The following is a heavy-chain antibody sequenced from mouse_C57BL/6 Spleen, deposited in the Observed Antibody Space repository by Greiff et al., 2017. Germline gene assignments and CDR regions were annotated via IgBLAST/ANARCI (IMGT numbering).Heavy chain of an antibody. J-gene: IGHJ1*03. CDR1: GYTFTDYN. D-gene: IGHD2-3*01. Sequence: VQLKESGPELVKPGASVKMSCKASGYTFTDYNMHWVKQSHGKSLEWIGYINPNNGGTSYNQKFKGKATLTVNKSSSTAYMELRSLTSEDSAVYYCAKAYDGYYTWYFDVWGTGTTVTVSS. V-gene: IGHV1-22*01. CDR2: INPNNGGT. CDR3: AKAYDGYYTWYFDV.